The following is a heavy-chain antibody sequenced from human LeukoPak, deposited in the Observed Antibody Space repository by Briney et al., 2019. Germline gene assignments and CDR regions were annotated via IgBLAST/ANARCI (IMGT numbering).Heavy chain of an antibody. CDR3: ARDTYGDYDPNYFDY. D-gene: IGHD4-17*01. CDR1: GSTFSSYS. J-gene: IGHJ4*02. Sequence: GGSLRLSCAASGSTFSSYSMNWVRQAPGKGLEWVSSISSSSSYIYYADSVKGRFTISRDNAKNSLYLQMNSLRAEDTAVYYCARDTYGDYDPNYFDYWGQGTLVTVSS. V-gene: IGHV3-21*01. CDR2: ISSSSSYI.